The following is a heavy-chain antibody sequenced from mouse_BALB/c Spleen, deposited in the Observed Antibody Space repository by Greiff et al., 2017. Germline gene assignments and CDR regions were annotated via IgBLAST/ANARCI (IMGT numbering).Heavy chain of an antibody. J-gene: IGHJ3*01. CDR3: AREGDRYDRAWFAY. Sequence: EVQLQQTGPELVKPGASVKISCKASGYSFTDYIMLWVKQSHGKSLEWIGNINPYYGSTSYNLKFKGKATLTVDKSSSTAYMQLNSLTSEDSAVYYCAREGDRYDRAWFAYWGQGTLVTVSA. D-gene: IGHD2-14*01. V-gene: IGHV1-39*01. CDR1: GYSFTDYI. CDR2: INPYYGST.